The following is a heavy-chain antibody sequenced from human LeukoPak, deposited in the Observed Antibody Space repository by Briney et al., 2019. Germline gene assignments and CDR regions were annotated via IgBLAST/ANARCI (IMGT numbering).Heavy chain of an antibody. V-gene: IGHV3-66*01. CDR3: ARDRPYGGKGDFDY. CDR1: GFTFSNAW. CDR2: IHTDGST. Sequence: GGSLRLSCAASGFTFSNAWMSWVRQAPGKGLEWVSVIHTDGSTYASDPVKGRFTISRDNSKNTLFLQMNSLRAEDTAVYYCARDRPYGGKGDFDYWGQGTLVTVSS. D-gene: IGHD4-23*01. J-gene: IGHJ4*02.